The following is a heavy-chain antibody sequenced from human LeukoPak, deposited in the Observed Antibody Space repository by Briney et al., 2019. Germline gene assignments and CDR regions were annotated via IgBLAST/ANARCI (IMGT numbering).Heavy chain of an antibody. CDR2: ISYDGSNK. J-gene: IGHJ4*02. V-gene: IGHV3-30*04. CDR3: ARDHSY. Sequence: GGSLRLSCAASGFTFSSYAMHWVRQAPGKGLEWVAVISYDGSNKYYADSVKGRFTISRDNSKNTLYLQMNSLRAEDTAVYCCARDHSYWGQGTLVTVSS. CDR1: GFTFSSYA.